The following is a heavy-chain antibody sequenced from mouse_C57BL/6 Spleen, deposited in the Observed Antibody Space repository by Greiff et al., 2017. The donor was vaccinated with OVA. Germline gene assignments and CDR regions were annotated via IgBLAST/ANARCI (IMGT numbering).Heavy chain of an antibody. CDR1: GYTFTDYE. Sequence: QVQLQQPGAELVRPGASVTLSCKASGYTFTDYEMHWVKQTPVHGLEWIGAIDPETGGTAYNQKFKGKAILTADKSSSTAYMALRSLTSEDSAVYYCTRGSYYYAMDYWGQGTSVTVSS. D-gene: IGHD1-2*01. V-gene: IGHV1-15*01. CDR3: TRGSYYYAMDY. J-gene: IGHJ4*01. CDR2: IDPETGGT.